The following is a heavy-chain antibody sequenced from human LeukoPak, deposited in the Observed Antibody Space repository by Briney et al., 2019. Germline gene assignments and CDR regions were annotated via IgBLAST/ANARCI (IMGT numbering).Heavy chain of an antibody. V-gene: IGHV4-59*08. CDR1: GGSISGYY. CDR3: ARYYCSGTCYHFDY. D-gene: IGHD2-2*01. CDR2: IYSSGST. J-gene: IGHJ4*02. Sequence: PSETLSLTCTVSGGSISGYYWSWIRQPLGKGLEWIGYIYSSGSTKYSPSLKSRVTMSVDTSKNQFSLKLTSVTAADTAVYYCARYYCSGTCYHFDYWGQGTLVTVSS.